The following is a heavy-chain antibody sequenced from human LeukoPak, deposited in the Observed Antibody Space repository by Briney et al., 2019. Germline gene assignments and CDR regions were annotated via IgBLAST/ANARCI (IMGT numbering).Heavy chain of an antibody. J-gene: IGHJ4*02. CDR1: GFSFTNYW. CDR2: IYPGDSDT. V-gene: IGHV5-51*01. D-gene: IGHD1-26*01. Sequence: GESLKISCQGSGFSFTNYWIGWVRQMPGKGLEWMGIIYPGDSDTRYSPSFQGQVTISADKSISTAYLQWSSLKASDTAMYYCARQSVGATTHFDYWGQGTLVTVSS. CDR3: ARQSVGATTHFDY.